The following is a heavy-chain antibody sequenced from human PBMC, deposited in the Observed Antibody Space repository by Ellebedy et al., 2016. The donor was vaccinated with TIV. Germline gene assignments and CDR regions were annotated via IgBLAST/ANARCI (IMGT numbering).Heavy chain of an antibody. CDR2: TNQSGRT. CDR3: AEGRSGWYYFDY. D-gene: IGHD6-19*01. Sequence: SETLSLTCAVYGGSFSGYYWSWICQPPGKGLEWIGETNQSGRTNYNPSLDKGRVTISVDTSKNQFSLRLSSVTAADTAMYYCAEGRSGWYYFDYWGQGTLVTVSS. J-gene: IGHJ4*02. V-gene: IGHV4-34*01. CDR1: GGSFSGYY.